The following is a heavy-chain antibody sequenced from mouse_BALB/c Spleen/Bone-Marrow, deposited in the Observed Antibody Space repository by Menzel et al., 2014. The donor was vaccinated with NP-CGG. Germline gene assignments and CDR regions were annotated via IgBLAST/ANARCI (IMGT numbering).Heavy chain of an antibody. Sequence: VQLQQSGPELVKPGALVKISCKASGYTFTSYDINWVKQRPGQGLEWIGWIYPGDGSTKYNEKFKGKATLTADKSSSTAYMHVSSLTPENPAVYFCAMTARGGFAYWGQGTLVTVSA. CDR1: GYTFTSYD. CDR3: AMTARGGFAY. V-gene: IGHV1S56*01. J-gene: IGHJ3*01. CDR2: IYPGDGST. D-gene: IGHD3-2*01.